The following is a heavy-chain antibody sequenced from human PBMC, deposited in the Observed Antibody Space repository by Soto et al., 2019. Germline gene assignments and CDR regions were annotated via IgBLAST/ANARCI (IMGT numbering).Heavy chain of an antibody. CDR3: ARGAIVVVVAARWDWFDP. J-gene: IGHJ5*02. CDR2: IYYSGST. CDR1: GGSISSGGYY. Sequence: SETLSLTCTVSGGSISSGGYYWSWIRQHPGKGLEWIGYIYYSGSTYYNPSLKSRVTISVDTSKNQFSLKLSSVTAADTAVYYCARGAIVVVVAARWDWFDPWGQGTLVTVSS. V-gene: IGHV4-31*03. D-gene: IGHD2-15*01.